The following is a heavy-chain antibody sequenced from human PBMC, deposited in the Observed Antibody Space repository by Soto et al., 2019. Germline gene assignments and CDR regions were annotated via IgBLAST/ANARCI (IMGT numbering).Heavy chain of an antibody. J-gene: IGHJ4*02. V-gene: IGHV1-46*01. CDR2: INPSGGRT. CDR3: AGLYHYDSSGYYDY. D-gene: IGHD3-22*01. CDR1: GNSFTTYY. Sequence: ASVKVSCKASGNSFTTYYMHWVRQAPGQGLEWMGIINPSGGRTTYAQKVQGRVTMTSDTSTSTFHMELSSLTSEDTAVYYCAGLYHYDSSGYYDYWGQGTLVTVSS.